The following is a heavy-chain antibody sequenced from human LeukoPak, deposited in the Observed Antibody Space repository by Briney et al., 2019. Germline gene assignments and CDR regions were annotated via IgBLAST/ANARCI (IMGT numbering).Heavy chain of an antibody. J-gene: IGHJ4*02. CDR1: GFXFSDYS. D-gene: IGHD5-12*01. CDR2: ISSSGSTM. Sequence: GGSLRLSCAASGFXFSDYSIHWVRQAPGKGLEWVSYISSSGSTMYYADSVKGRFTISRDNARNSLYLQMNSLRDEDTAVYYCARPYSAVFDYWGQGTLVTVSS. CDR3: ARPYSAVFDY. V-gene: IGHV3-48*02.